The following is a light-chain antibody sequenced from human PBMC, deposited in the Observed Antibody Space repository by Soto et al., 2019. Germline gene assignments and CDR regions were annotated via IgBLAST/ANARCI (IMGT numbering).Light chain of an antibody. J-gene: IGKJ1*01. CDR3: LQCTHWHGK. V-gene: IGKV2-30*01. CDR1: QSLLYSHGHTY. Sequence: DIVMTQSRVSLPVTLGQPASISCSSSQSLLYSHGHTYFNWFHQRPGQYPRSLLYKVSNRDAGVPDRVSGSGSGTDFTLKVSRLEAEDFGVYNCLQCTHWHGKFGNGTNVDIK. CDR2: KVS.